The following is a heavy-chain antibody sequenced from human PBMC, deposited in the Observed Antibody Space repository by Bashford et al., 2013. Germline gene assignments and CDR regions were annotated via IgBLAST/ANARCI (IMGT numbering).Heavy chain of an antibody. V-gene: IGHV4-39*01. CDR1: GGSIIGSYHY. Sequence: SETLSLSCSVSGGSIIGSYHYWAWIRQSPGKGLQWIGSVYYSGNAFYNPSLRSRVTISLDRSKNQFSLRMTSVTVADTGVYFCARPGFSGYDPGDGGVHPTPSNYYYGMDVWGQGTTVTVSS. J-gene: IGHJ6*02. D-gene: IGHD5-12*01. CDR2: VYYSGNA. CDR3: ARPGFSGYDPGDGGVHPTPSNYYYGMDV.